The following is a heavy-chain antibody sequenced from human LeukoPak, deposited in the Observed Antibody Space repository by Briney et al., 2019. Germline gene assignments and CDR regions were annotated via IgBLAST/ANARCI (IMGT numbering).Heavy chain of an antibody. CDR1: GGSISSYY. CDR2: IYTSGST. J-gene: IGHJ4*02. CDR3: ARHGDYDILTGYPYYFDY. V-gene: IGHV4-4*07. Sequence: SETLSLTCTVSGGSISSYYRSWIRQPAGKGLEWIGRIYTSGSTNYNPSLKSRVTMSVDTSKNQFSLKLSSVTAADTAVYYCARHGDYDILTGYPYYFDYWGQGTLVTVSS. D-gene: IGHD3-9*01.